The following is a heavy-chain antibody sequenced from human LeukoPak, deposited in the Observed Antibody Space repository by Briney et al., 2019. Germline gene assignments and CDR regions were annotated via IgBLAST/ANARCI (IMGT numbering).Heavy chain of an antibody. J-gene: IGHJ6*04. D-gene: IGHD3-10*01. Sequence: PGGSLRLSCAASGFTFSSYSVNWVRQAPGKGLEWVSSISSSSSYIYYADSVKGRFTISRDNAKNSLYLQMNSLRAEDTAVYYCARDSRTDYYGSGSQYGMDVWGKGTTVTVSS. CDR2: ISSSSSYI. CDR1: GFTFSSYS. V-gene: IGHV3-21*01. CDR3: ARDSRTDYYGSGSQYGMDV.